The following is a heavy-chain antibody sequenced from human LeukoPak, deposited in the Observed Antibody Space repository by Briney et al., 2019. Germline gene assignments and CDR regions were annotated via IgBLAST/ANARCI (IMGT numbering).Heavy chain of an antibody. D-gene: IGHD6-19*01. CDR2: VNANSGTT. CDR3: AKDARRTSGWYFFDY. CDR1: GFAFSFYA. V-gene: IGHV3-23*01. J-gene: IGHJ4*02. Sequence: PGRSLRLSCAASGFAFSFYAMSWLRQPPGKGLEWVSTVNANSGTTSYAASVRGRFTISRDNSKNTLFLQMSSLRAEDTAVYYCAKDARRTSGWYFFDYWGRGTLVTVSS.